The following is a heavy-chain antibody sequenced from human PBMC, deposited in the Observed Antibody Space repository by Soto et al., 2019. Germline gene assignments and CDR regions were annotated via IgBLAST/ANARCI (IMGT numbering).Heavy chain of an antibody. CDR2: ISSSSSTI. D-gene: IGHD4-17*01. Sequence: EVQLVESGGGLVQPGGSLRLSCAASGFTFSSYSMNWVRQAPGKGLEWGSYISSSSSTIYYADSVKGRFTISRYNAKNSLHLQMNSLRDEATAVYYCARETNDDYGDFRDGGFFDYWGQGTLVTVSS. V-gene: IGHV3-48*02. J-gene: IGHJ4*02. CDR3: ARETNDDYGDFRDGGFFDY. CDR1: GFTFSSYS.